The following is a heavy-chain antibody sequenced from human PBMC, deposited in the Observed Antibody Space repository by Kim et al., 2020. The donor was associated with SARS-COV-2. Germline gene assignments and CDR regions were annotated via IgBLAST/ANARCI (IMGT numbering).Heavy chain of an antibody. CDR1: GYTFTSYA. V-gene: IGHV7-4-1*02. Sequence: ASVKVSCKASGYTFTSYAMNWVRQAPGQGLEGMGWINTNTGNPTYAQGFTGRFVFSLDTSVSTAYLQISSLKAEDTAVYYCSRDDRLTIFGVVILGSYMDVWGTGTTVTVSS. D-gene: IGHD3-3*01. CDR2: INTNTGNP. CDR3: SRDDRLTIFGVVILGSYMDV. J-gene: IGHJ6*03.